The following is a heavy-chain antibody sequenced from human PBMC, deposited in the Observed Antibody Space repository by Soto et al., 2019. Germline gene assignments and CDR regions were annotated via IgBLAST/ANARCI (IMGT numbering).Heavy chain of an antibody. CDR3: ARVVHSSSSFYYYYAMDV. CDR2: IIPIFGTA. CDR1: GGTFSSYA. Sequence: ASVKVSCKASGGTFSSYAISWVRQAPGQGLEWMGGIIPIFGTANYAQKFQGRVTITADESTSTAYMELSSLRSEDTAVYYCARVVHSSSSFYYYYAMDVWDQATTVTVSS. J-gene: IGHJ6*02. V-gene: IGHV1-69*13. D-gene: IGHD6-6*01.